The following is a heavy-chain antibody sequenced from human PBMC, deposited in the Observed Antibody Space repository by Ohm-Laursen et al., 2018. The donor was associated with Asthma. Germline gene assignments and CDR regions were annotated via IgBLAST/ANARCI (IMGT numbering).Heavy chain of an antibody. CDR3: AGAVEVTGV. CDR1: GFTFSSYW. D-gene: IGHD3-9*01. Sequence: SLRLSCAASGFTFSSYWMHWVRQAPGKGLVWVSRINSDGSSTSYADSVKGRFTISRDNSKNTLSLQMDSLRVEDTAIYYCAGAVEVTGVGGQGTLVTVSS. J-gene: IGHJ4*02. V-gene: IGHV3-74*01. CDR2: INSDGSST.